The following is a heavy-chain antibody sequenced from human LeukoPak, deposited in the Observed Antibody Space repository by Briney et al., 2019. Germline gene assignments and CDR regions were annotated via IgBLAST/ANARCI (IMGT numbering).Heavy chain of an antibody. Sequence: PGGSLRLSCAASGFTFSNAWMSWVRQAPGKGLEYVSIIYSGGITYYADSVKGRFTISRDNSKNTVYLQMNSLRTEDTAVYYCASYPSLFNYWGQGTLVTVSS. V-gene: IGHV3-53*01. D-gene: IGHD2/OR15-2a*01. J-gene: IGHJ4*02. CDR1: GFTFSNAW. CDR2: IYSGGIT. CDR3: ASYPSLFNY.